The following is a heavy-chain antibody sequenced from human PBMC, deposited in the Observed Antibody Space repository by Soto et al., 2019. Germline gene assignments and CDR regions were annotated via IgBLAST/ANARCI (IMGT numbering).Heavy chain of an antibody. V-gene: IGHV3-30*18. D-gene: IGHD6-13*01. Sequence: PVGSLRLSCAASGFSFTRYGIHWVRQAPGKGLEWVAVISDDGRNLHYGDSVRGRFTISRDNSQSTLYLQMNSLKPEDTAVYYCGKDYYPSAAPQSFDVHVWGQGATVTVSS. CDR3: GKDYYPSAAPQSFDVHV. CDR1: GFSFTRYG. CDR2: ISDDGRNL. J-gene: IGHJ6*02.